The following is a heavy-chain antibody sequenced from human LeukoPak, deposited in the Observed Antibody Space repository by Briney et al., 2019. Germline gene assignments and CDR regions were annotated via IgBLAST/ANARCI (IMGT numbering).Heavy chain of an antibody. J-gene: IGHJ4*02. CDR3: ARGGYLEPYDILTGSPPYFDY. Sequence: PSETLSLTCAVYGGSFSGYYWSWIRQPPGQGLEWIGEINHSGSTNYNPSLKSRVTISVDTSKNQFSLKLSSVTAADTAVYYCARGGYLEPYDILTGSPPYFDYWGQGTLVTVSS. CDR2: INHSGST. V-gene: IGHV4-34*01. CDR1: GGSFSGYY. D-gene: IGHD3-9*01.